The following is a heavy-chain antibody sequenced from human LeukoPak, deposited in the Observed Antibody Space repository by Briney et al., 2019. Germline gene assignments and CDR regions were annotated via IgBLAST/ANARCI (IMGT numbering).Heavy chain of an antibody. CDR3: TGGDESSGYRYYFHN. Sequence: GGSLRLSCAASGFTFSSYSMSWVRQAPGKGLEWVSAISGSGGSTYYADSVKGRFTISRDNPKSTLYLEMNSLRAEDTAVYYCTGGDESSGYRYYFHNWGQGTLVTVSS. J-gene: IGHJ4*02. CDR1: GFTFSSYS. D-gene: IGHD3-22*01. V-gene: IGHV3-23*01. CDR2: ISGSGGST.